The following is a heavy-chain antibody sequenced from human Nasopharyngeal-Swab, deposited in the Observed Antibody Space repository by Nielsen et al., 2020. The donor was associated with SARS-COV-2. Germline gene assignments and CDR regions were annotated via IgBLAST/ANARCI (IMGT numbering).Heavy chain of an antibody. CDR3: ARDPADCSGGSCEAS. D-gene: IGHD2-15*01. CDR2: IIPIFGTA. Sequence: WVRQAPGQGLEWMGGIIPIFGTANYAQKFQGRVTITADESTSTAYMELSSLRSEDTAVYYCARDPADCSGGSCEASWGQGTLVTVSS. V-gene: IGHV1-69*01. J-gene: IGHJ4*02.